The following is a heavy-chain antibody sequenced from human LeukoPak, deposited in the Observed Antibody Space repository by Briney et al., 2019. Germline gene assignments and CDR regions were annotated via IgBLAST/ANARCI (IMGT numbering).Heavy chain of an antibody. J-gene: IGHJ3*02. CDR1: GGSISSDSYY. V-gene: IGHV4-61*02. CDR3: ARGDYSDYEGPFDI. D-gene: IGHD4-11*01. Sequence: SETLSLTCTVSGGSISSDSYYCNWIRQSAGKGLEWIGRIYSSGTTNYNPSLKSRVTISVDTSKNQFSLKLSSVTAADTAVYSCARGDYSDYEGPFDIWGQGTMVTVSS. CDR2: IYSSGTT.